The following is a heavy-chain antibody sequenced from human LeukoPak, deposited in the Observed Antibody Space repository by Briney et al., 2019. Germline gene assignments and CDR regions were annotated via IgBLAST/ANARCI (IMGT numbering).Heavy chain of an antibody. J-gene: IGHJ5*02. CDR2: IYPGDSDT. D-gene: IGHD5-12*01. Sequence: PGESLKISCKGFGYSFTSYWIGWVRQMPGKGLEWMGIIYPGDSDTRYSPSFQGQVTISADKSISTAYLQWSSLKASDTAMYYCASRRGYSGYWFDPWGQGTLVTVSS. V-gene: IGHV5-51*01. CDR1: GYSFTSYW. CDR3: ASRRGYSGYWFDP.